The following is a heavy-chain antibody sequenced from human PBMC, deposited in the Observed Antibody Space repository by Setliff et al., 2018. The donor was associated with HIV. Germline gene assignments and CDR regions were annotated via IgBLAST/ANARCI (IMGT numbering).Heavy chain of an antibody. J-gene: IGHJ6*03. CDR1: GGSFSGYY. Sequence: PSETLSLTWAVFGGSFSGYYWSWIRQPPGKGLEWIGEINHSGSTDYNPSLKSRVTISVDTSKNQFSLNLSSVTAADTAVYYCARGATLLPGYSDRWEYFYMDVWGKGTTVTVSS. CDR3: ARGATLLPGYSDRWEYFYMDV. CDR2: INHSGST. D-gene: IGHD5-12*01. V-gene: IGHV4-34*01.